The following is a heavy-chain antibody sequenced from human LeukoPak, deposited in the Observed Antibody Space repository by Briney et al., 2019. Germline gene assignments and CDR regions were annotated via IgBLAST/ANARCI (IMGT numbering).Heavy chain of an antibody. CDR2: IYSVGSA. CDR1: GFTVSSNY. D-gene: IGHD4-11*01. Sequence: GRSLCLSCAASGFTVSSNYISWVRQAPGKGREWGSVIYSVGSAYYADSVKRRCSISRDNSKTTLYLQMNSLRAGDTAVYYCTRGGRSSNPASWYFDLWRRGTLVTVSP. J-gene: IGHJ2*01. CDR3: TRGGRSSNPASWYFDL. V-gene: IGHV3-53*01.